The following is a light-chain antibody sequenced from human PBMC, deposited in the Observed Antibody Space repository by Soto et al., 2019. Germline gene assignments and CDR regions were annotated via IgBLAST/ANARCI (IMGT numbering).Light chain of an antibody. V-gene: IGLV2-23*01. Sequence: QSALTQPASVSGSPGQSITISCTGTSSDAGNYNFVYWYQQHPGKAPKVIIYEDSTRPSGVSNRISGSKSGNTASLTISGLQAEDEADYYCCSYAGSSTSWVFGGGTQLTVL. CDR2: EDS. J-gene: IGLJ3*02. CDR3: CSYAGSSTSWV. CDR1: SSDAGNYNF.